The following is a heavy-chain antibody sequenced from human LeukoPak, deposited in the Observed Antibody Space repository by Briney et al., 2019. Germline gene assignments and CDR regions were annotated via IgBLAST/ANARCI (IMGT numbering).Heavy chain of an antibody. CDR1: GGSISGYY. CDR2: IYYSGST. J-gene: IGHJ3*02. Sequence: SETLSLTCTVSGGSISGYYWSWIRQPPGKGLEWIGYIYYSGSTNYNPSLKSRVTISVDTSKNQFSLKLSSVTAADTAVYYCARNDILTGYYIPGAFDIWGQGTMVTVSS. CDR3: ARNDILTGYYIPGAFDI. D-gene: IGHD3-9*01. V-gene: IGHV4-59*01.